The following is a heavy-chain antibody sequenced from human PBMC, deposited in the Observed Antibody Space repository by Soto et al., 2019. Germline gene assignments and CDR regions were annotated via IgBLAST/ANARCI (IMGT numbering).Heavy chain of an antibody. CDR2: INPSGGST. CDR1: GYTFTSYY. D-gene: IGHD3-3*01. J-gene: IGHJ4*02. CDR3: ALYYDFWSGYYRRFDY. Sequence: QVQLVQSGAEVKKPGASVKVSCKASGYTFTSYYMHWVRQAPGQGLEWMGIINPSGGSTSYAQKFQGRDTMTRDTSTSTVYMELSSLRSEDTAVYYCALYYDFWSGYYRRFDYWGQGTLVTVSS. V-gene: IGHV1-46*01.